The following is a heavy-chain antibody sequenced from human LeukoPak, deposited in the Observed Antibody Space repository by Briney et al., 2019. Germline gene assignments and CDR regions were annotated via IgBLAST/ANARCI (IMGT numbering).Heavy chain of an antibody. CDR1: GYTFIDYH. Sequence: ASVKVSCKASGYTFIDYHIHWVRQPPGQGLEWMGWINPKSGGTKYAQKFQGRVTMTRDTSISTAYMDLSRLRSDDTAVYYCAKDAGTYYYMDVWGRGTTVTVSS. V-gene: IGHV1-2*02. J-gene: IGHJ6*03. CDR3: AKDAGTYYYMDV. CDR2: INPKSGGT.